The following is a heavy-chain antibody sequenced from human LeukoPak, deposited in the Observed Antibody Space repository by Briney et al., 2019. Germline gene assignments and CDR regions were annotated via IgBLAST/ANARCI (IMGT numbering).Heavy chain of an antibody. J-gene: IGHJ4*02. V-gene: IGHV3-23*01. CDR2: ISGSGGST. D-gene: IGHD2-2*01. CDR3: ARARYCYSTNCYYFDY. CDR1: GFTFSSYA. Sequence: GGSLRLSCAASGFTFSSYAMSWVRQAPGKGLELFSAISGSGGSTYYADSVKGRFTISRDNSKNTLYLQMNSLRAEDTAVYYCARARYCYSTNCYYFDYWGQGTLVTVSS.